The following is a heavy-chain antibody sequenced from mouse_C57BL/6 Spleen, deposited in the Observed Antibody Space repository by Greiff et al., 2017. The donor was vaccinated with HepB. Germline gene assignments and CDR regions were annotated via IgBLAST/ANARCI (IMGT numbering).Heavy chain of an antibody. J-gene: IGHJ4*01. CDR3: ARCGYWGDYAMDY. V-gene: IGHV1-61*01. CDR2: IYPSDSET. Sequence: QVQLQQPGAELVRPGSSVKLSCKASGYTFTRYWMDWVKQRPGQGLEWIGNIYPSDSETHYNQKFKDKATLTVDKSSSTAYMQLSSLTSEDSAVYYCARCGYWGDYAMDYWGQGTSVTVSS. D-gene: IGHD2-3*01. CDR1: GYTFTRYW.